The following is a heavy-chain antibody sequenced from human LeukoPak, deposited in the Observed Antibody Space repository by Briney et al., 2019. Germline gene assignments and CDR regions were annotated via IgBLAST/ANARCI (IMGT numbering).Heavy chain of an antibody. CDR3: ATETRGSYSDY. J-gene: IGHJ4*02. D-gene: IGHD1-26*01. CDR1: GFTFSSHG. CDR2: IRYDGSNN. Sequence: GGSLRLSCAASGFTFSSHGMNWVRQAPGKGLEWVAFIRYDGSNNYYAGSVKGRFTISRDNSKNTLYLQLNSLRAEDTAVYYCATETRGSYSDYWGQGTLVTVSS. V-gene: IGHV3-30*02.